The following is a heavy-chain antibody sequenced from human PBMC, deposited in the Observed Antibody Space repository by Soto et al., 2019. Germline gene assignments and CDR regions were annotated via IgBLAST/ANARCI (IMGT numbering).Heavy chain of an antibody. Sequence: QVQLVQSGAEVKKPGASVKVSCKASGYTFTGYYMHWVRQAPGQGLEWMGWINPNSGGTNHAQKFQGRVTMTRDTSISTAYTELSRLRSEDTAVYYCGSSSGWYFDYWGQGTLLTVSS. CDR1: GYTFTGYY. CDR2: INPNSGGT. V-gene: IGHV1-2*02. CDR3: GSSSGWYFDY. D-gene: IGHD6-19*01. J-gene: IGHJ4*02.